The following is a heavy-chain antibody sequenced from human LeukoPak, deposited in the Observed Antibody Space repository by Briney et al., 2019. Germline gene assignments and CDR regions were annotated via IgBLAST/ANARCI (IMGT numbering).Heavy chain of an antibody. V-gene: IGHV3-30*18. J-gene: IGHJ6*02. D-gene: IGHD5-18*01. CDR3: AKFYRGNSYGYNYFGMDV. CDR2: ISSDGRNK. Sequence: GSLRLSCAASGFTVSSNHMSWVRQAPGKGLEWVAVISSDGRNKYYADSVKGRFTISRDNSNNTMNLQMSSLRAEDTAVYYCAKFYRGNSYGYNYFGMDVWGQGTTVTVSS. CDR1: GFTVSSNH.